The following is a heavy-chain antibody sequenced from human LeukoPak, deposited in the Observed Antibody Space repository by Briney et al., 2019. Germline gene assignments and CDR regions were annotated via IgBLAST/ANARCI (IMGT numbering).Heavy chain of an antibody. CDR1: GYSLTSYW. V-gene: IGHV5-10-1*01. CDR3: ARHCSGRPPDY. Sequence: GESLKISCKGSGYSLTSYWITWVRQMPGKGLEWMGRIDPGDSYIDYSPSFQGHVTISADKSISTAYLQWSSLKASDTAMYYCARHCSGRPPDYWGQGTLVTVSS. J-gene: IGHJ4*02. D-gene: IGHD6-19*01. CDR2: IDPGDSYI.